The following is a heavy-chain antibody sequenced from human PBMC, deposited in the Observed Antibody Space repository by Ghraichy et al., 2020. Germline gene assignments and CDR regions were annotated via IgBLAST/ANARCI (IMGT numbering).Heavy chain of an antibody. Sequence: SETLSLTCAVYGGSFSGYYWSWIRQPPGKGLEWIGEINHSGSTNYNPSLKSRVTISVDTSKNQFSLKLSSVTAADTAVYYCASRDLDVVPAAIGGYFDYWGQGTLVTVSS. D-gene: IGHD2-2*01. J-gene: IGHJ4*02. CDR3: ASRDLDVVPAAIGGYFDY. V-gene: IGHV4-34*01. CDR2: INHSGST. CDR1: GGSFSGYY.